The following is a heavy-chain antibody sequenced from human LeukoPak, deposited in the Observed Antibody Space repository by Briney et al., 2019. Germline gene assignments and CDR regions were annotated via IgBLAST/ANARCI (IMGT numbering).Heavy chain of an antibody. CDR1: GGSISSSSYY. CDR3: ARKGYCSSTSCYNFDY. J-gene: IGHJ4*02. V-gene: IGHV4-39*01. D-gene: IGHD2-2*01. CDR2: IYYSGNT. Sequence: SETLSLTCTVSGGSISSSSYYWGWLRQPPGKGLELNGSIYYSGNTYYNPSLKSRVTISVDTSKNQFSLKLNSVTAADTAVYYCARKGYCSSTSCYNFDYWGQGTLVTVSS.